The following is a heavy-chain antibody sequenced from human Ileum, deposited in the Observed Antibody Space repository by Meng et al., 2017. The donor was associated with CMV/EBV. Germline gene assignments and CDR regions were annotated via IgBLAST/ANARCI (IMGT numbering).Heavy chain of an antibody. D-gene: IGHD4-11*01. J-gene: IGHJ4*02. CDR2: IHYTGST. V-gene: IGHV4-31*03. Sequence: TVAGDSISSAGYYWTWFRQHPEKGLEWIGYIHYTGSTFYSPSLKSRVTISSDTSKNQFSLKLSSVTAADTAVYYCARERGSNYAFDCWGQGTLVTVSS. CDR3: ARERGSNYAFDC. CDR1: GDSISSAGYY.